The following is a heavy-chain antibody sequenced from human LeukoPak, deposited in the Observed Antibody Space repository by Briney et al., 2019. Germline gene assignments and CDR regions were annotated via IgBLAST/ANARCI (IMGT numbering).Heavy chain of an antibody. J-gene: IGHJ5*02. CDR2: IYYSGST. D-gene: IGHD3-10*01. V-gene: IGHV4-59*01. CDR3: ARDITMVRGPSSADWFDP. CDR1: GGSISSYY. Sequence: PSETLSLTCTVSGGSISSYYWSWIRQPPGKGLEWIGYIYYSGSTNYNPSLKSRVTISVDTSKNQFSLKLSSVTAADTAVYYCARDITMVRGPSSADWFDPWGQGTLVTVSS.